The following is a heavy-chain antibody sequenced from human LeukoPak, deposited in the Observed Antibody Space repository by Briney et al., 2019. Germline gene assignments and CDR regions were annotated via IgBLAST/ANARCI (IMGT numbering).Heavy chain of an antibody. J-gene: IGHJ4*02. CDR3: AGRRRGDY. D-gene: IGHD1-26*01. CDR2: ISSSSHTI. Sequence: PGGSLRLSCAASGFTFSTYGMNWVRQAPGKGLEWVSYISSSSHTIYYTDSVKGRFTISRDNAKNSLYLQMNSLRAEDTAVYYCAGRRRGDYWGQGTLVTVSS. V-gene: IGHV3-48*01. CDR1: GFTFSTYG.